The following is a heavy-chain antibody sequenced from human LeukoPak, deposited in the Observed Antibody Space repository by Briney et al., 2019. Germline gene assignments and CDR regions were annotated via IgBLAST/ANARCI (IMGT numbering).Heavy chain of an antibody. V-gene: IGHV3-23*01. D-gene: IGHD1-14*01. CDR1: GITFTGYD. CDR2: YSGSGATT. CDR3: AKVSWTTTTRDY. J-gene: IGHJ4*02. Sequence: GGSLRLSCAASGITFTGYDMSWVRQAPGKGLEWVSAYSGSGATTWYADSVKGRFTISRDNSKNTLYLQINRLRVEDTAVYYCAKVSWTTTTRDYWGQGTLVTVSA.